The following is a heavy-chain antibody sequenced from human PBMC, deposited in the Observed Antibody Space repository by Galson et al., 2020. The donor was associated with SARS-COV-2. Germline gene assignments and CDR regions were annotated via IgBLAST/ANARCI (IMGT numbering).Heavy chain of an antibody. Sequence: GGSLRLSCAASGFTFSSYSMNWVRQAPGKGLEWVSSISSSSSYIYYADSVKGRFTISRDNAKNSLYLQMNSLRAEDTAVYYCARDPGYDFWSGYYTPGEGENYYYYYYGMDVWGQGTTVTVSS. CDR3: ARDPGYDFWSGYYTPGEGENYYYYYYGMDV. CDR1: GFTFSSYS. J-gene: IGHJ6*02. D-gene: IGHD3-3*01. CDR2: ISSSSSYI. V-gene: IGHV3-21*01.